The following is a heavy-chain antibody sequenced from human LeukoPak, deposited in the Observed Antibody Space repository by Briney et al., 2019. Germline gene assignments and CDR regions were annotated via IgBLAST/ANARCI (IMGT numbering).Heavy chain of an antibody. Sequence: SETLSLTCTVSVGSITSYDWGWIRQSPGKGLEWIGYIYYTGSSNYNPSLKSRVTMAVDTSKNQFSLKLSSVTAADTAVYYCARASGYYPRLYFDYWGREPWSPSPQ. CDR1: VGSITSYD. V-gene: IGHV4-59*08. J-gene: IGHJ4*02. CDR3: ARASGYYPRLYFDY. CDR2: IYYTGSS. D-gene: IGHD3-22*01.